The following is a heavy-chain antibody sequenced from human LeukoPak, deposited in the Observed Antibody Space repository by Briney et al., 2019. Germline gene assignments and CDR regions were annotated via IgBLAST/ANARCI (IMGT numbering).Heavy chain of an antibody. Sequence: GSVRVSCKASGYTFTSYDINWVRQAPGEGLEWMGWMNPNSCNTGYAHKFQGRVTMTRNTSISTAYMELSSLRSEDTAVYYCARRITWDMDVWGKGTTVTVSS. CDR3: ARRITWDMDV. D-gene: IGHD7-27*01. CDR2: MNPNSCNT. CDR1: GYTFTSYD. V-gene: IGHV1-8*01. J-gene: IGHJ6*03.